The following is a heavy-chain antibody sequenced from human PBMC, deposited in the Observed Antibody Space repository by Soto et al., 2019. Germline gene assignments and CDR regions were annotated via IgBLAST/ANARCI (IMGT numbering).Heavy chain of an antibody. CDR1: GFTLSSYS. CDR2: ISSSSSTI. Sequence: PGGSLRLSCAASGFTLSSYSMNWVRQAPGKGLEWVSYISSSSSTIYYADSVKGRFTISRDNAKNSLYLQMNSLRAEDTAVYYCARDRGAVAGIFDYWGQGTLVTVSS. V-gene: IGHV3-48*01. J-gene: IGHJ4*02. D-gene: IGHD6-19*01. CDR3: ARDRGAVAGIFDY.